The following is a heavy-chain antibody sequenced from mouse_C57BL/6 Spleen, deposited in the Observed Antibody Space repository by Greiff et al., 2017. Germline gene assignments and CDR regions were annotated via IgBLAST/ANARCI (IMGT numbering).Heavy chain of an antibody. V-gene: IGHV6-6*01. CDR1: GFTFSDAW. D-gene: IGHD4-1*01. CDR3: TRGLGRGYYFDY. Sequence: EVKLMESGGGLVQPGGSMKLSCAASGFTFSDAWMDWVLQSPEKGLEWVAEIRNKANNHATYYAESVKGRFTISRDDSKSSVYLQMNSLRAEDTGIYYCTRGLGRGYYFDYWGQGTTLTVSS. J-gene: IGHJ2*01. CDR2: IRNKANNHAT.